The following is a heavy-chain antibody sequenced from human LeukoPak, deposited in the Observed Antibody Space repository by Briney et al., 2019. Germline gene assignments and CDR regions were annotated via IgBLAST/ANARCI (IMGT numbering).Heavy chain of an antibody. CDR1: GFTFSDYS. Sequence: GGSLRLSCAASGFTFSDYSMAWVRQAPGKGLEWVSSIHYNSAYIKYADSVKGRFTISRDNAKNSLYLQMNSLRAEDTALYYCASGDPIDYWGQGTLVTVSS. V-gene: IGHV3-21*04. D-gene: IGHD3-10*01. CDR2: IHYNSAYI. CDR3: ASGDPIDY. J-gene: IGHJ4*02.